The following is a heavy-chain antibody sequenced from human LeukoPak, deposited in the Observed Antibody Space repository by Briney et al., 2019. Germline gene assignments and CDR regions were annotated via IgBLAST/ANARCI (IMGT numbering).Heavy chain of an antibody. CDR1: GYTFTSYY. J-gene: IGHJ4*02. V-gene: IGHV1-46*01. CDR3: AKVVDILTGWGYYFDY. D-gene: IGHD3-9*01. CDR2: INPSGGST. Sequence: GASVKVSCKASGYTFTSYYMHWVRQAPGQGLEWMGIINPSGGSTSYAQKFQGRVTMTRDMSTSTVYMELNSLRAEDTALYYCAKVVDILTGWGYYFDYWGQGTLVTVSS.